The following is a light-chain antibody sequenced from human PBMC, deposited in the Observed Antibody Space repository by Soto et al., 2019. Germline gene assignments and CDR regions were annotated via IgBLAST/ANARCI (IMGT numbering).Light chain of an antibody. CDR1: HRVSSY. J-gene: IGKJ5*01. V-gene: IGKV3-15*01. CDR3: KQYNNWPLT. Sequence: EIVMTQSPATLSVSPGERATLSCRASHRVSSYLAWYQQKPGQAPRLLIYATSTRATGIQARFSGSGSGTEFTLTIRSLQSEDFAVYYCKQYNNWPLTFGQGTRLEIK. CDR2: ATS.